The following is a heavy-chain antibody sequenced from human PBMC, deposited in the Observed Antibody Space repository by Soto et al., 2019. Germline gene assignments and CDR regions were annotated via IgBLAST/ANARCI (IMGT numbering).Heavy chain of an antibody. CDR3: ARDGGSGWTFDY. CDR2: IIPIFGTA. D-gene: IGHD6-19*01. V-gene: IGHV1-69*13. CDR1: GGTFGSYA. Sequence: GASVKVSCKASGGTFGSYAISWVRQAPGQGLEWMGGIIPIFGTANYAQKFQGRVTITADESTSTAYMELRSLRSDDTAVYYCARDGGSGWTFDYWGQGTLVTVSS. J-gene: IGHJ4*02.